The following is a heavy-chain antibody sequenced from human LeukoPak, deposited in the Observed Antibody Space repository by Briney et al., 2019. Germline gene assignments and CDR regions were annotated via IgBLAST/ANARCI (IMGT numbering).Heavy chain of an antibody. D-gene: IGHD3-16*01. Sequence: GGSLRLSCAASGLTLSRYGMHWVRQAPGKGLEWVAVTSYDGSTKNYADSVKDRFTISRDNSENTLYLQMSSLRAKDTAVYYCAGVPNVREGEWFDPWGQGTLVTVSS. CDR3: AGVPNVREGEWFDP. CDR2: TSYDGSTK. CDR1: GLTLSRYG. V-gene: IGHV3-30*03. J-gene: IGHJ5*02.